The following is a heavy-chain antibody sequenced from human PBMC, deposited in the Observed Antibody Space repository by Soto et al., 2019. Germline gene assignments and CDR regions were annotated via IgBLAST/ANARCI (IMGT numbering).Heavy chain of an antibody. CDR1: GYTFTSYG. V-gene: IGHV1-46*03. CDR2: INPNGGNT. Sequence: ASVKVSCKASGYTFTSYGISWVRQAPGQGLEWMGIINPNGGNTSYAQKFQGRVTMTRDTSTSTVYMELSSLRSEDTAVYYCARVRPRLGTFDYWGQGTLVTVSS. CDR3: ARVRPRLGTFDY. D-gene: IGHD4-17*01. J-gene: IGHJ4*02.